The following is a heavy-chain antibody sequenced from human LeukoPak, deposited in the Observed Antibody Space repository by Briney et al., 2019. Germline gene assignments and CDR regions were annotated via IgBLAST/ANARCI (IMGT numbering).Heavy chain of an antibody. CDR2: ISGSGDAR. CDR1: GFTFSSYA. D-gene: IGHD3-3*01. J-gene: IGHJ5*02. CDR3: AKDRFRSHDP. Sequence: PGGSLRLSCTGSGFTFSSYAMTRVRQAPGKGLEWVSTISGSGDARYYADSVKGRFTISRDNPINTLYLQMSSLRAEDTALYYCAKDRFRSHDPWGQGTLVSVAS. V-gene: IGHV3-23*01.